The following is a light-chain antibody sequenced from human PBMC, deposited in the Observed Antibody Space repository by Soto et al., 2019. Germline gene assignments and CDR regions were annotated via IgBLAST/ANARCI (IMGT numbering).Light chain of an antibody. CDR2: KAS. CDR1: QSISSW. J-gene: IGKJ2*01. CDR3: QQYNSLST. V-gene: IGKV1-5*03. Sequence: DIQMTQSPSTLSASVRDRVTITCRASQSISSWLAWYQQKPGKAPKLLIYKASSLESGVPSRFSGSGSGTEFTLTISSLQPDDFATYYCQQYNSLSTFGQGTKLEIK.